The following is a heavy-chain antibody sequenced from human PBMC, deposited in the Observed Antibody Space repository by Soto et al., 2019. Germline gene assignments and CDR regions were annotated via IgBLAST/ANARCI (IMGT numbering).Heavy chain of an antibody. CDR2: ITGRDTF. CDR1: VFTFSSFA. J-gene: IGHJ4*02. V-gene: IGHV3-21*01. CDR3: ARFENLVRRVPFDS. D-gene: IGHD1-7*01. Sequence: PGGSLRLSCASSVFTFSSFAMHCVRHSPGRGLEWVSCITGRDTFYADSVKGRFTISRDNAKNTLYLQMSSLRAEDTAVYYCARFENLVRRVPFDSWGPGTLVIVS.